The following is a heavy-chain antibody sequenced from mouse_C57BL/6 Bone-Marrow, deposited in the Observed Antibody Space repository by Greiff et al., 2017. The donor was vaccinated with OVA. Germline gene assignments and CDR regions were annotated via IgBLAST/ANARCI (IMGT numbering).Heavy chain of an antibody. Sequence: VQLQQSGPELVKPGASVKISCKASGYSFTSYYIPWVKQRPGQGLGWIGWIYPGGGNPKYNEKFKGRATLTADTSSSTAYMQLSSLTSEDSAVYYCARSTVVPHFDYWGQGTTLTVSS. J-gene: IGHJ2*01. CDR1: GYSFTSYY. CDR3: ARSTVVPHFDY. D-gene: IGHD1-1*01. V-gene: IGHV1-66*01. CDR2: IYPGGGNP.